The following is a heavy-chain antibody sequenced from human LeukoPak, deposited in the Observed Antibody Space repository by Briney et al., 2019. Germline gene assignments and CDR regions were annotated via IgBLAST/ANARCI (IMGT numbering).Heavy chain of an antibody. CDR1: GYTFNNYY. CDR2: INPKSGAT. CDR3: ARDLIWYSGYDLWGTHDAFDI. D-gene: IGHD5-12*01. V-gene: IGHV1-2*02. Sequence: ASVKVSCKASGYTFNNYYMHWVRQAPGQGLEWMGWINPKSGATNYAQKFQGRVTMTRDTSISTAYMELRRLRSDDTAVYYCARDLIWYSGYDLWGTHDAFDIWGQGTMVTVSS. J-gene: IGHJ3*02.